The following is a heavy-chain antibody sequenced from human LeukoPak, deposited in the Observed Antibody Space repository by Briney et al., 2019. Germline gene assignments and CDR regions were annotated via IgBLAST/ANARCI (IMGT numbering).Heavy chain of an antibody. V-gene: IGHV1-18*01. J-gene: IGHJ3*02. CDR2: ISAYNGNT. Sequence: GASVKVSCKASGYTFTSYGISWVRQAPGQGLEWMGWISAYNGNTNYAQKLQGRVTMTTDTSTSTAYMELRSLKSDDTAVYYCARDRSRYYGSGSYYVDAFGIWGQGTMVTVSS. D-gene: IGHD3-10*01. CDR1: GYTFTSYG. CDR3: ARDRSRYYGSGSYYVDAFGI.